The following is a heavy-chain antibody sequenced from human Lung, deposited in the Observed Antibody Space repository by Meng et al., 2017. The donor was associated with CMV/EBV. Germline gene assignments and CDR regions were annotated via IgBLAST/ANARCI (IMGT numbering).Heavy chain of an antibody. CDR2: IDSEGSTT. CDR3: ASARGLVRYAFDI. J-gene: IGHJ3*02. Sequence: GGSLRLSCAASGFTFSTYWMHWVRQAPGKGLEWVSRIDSEGSTTNYADSVKGRFTISRDNAKNTLYLEMNSPRAEDTAVYYCASARGLVRYAFDIWGQGTMVTVSS. CDR1: GFTFSTYW. V-gene: IGHV3-74*01.